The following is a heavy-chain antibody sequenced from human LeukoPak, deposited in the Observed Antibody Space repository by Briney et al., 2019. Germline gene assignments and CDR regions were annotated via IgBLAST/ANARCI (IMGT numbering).Heavy chain of an antibody. CDR1: GFTLSSYA. CDR3: TTFDSYGGD. D-gene: IGHD5-18*01. J-gene: IGHJ4*02. Sequence: GGSLRLSCAASGFTLSSYAMSWVRQAPGKGLEWVGRIKSKTDGATTDYAAPVKGRFTISRDDSKNTLYLQMNSLKTEDTAVYYCTTFDSYGGDWGQGTLVTVSS. V-gene: IGHV3-15*01. CDR2: IKSKTDGATT.